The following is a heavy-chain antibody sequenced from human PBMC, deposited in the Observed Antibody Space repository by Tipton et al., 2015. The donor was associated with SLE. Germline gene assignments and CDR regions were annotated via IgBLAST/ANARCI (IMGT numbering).Heavy chain of an antibody. CDR3: AGGWTRQLIFDY. CDR2: INHSGGT. J-gene: IGHJ4*02. Sequence: TLSLTCAISGESFSGNYLNWIRQSPEKGLEWIGEINHSGGTNYNPSLKSRVTILVGTSKNQVSLKMNSVTAAVTAVYYCAGGWTRQLIFDYWGQGNLVTVSS. V-gene: IGHV4-34*01. D-gene: IGHD2-2*01. CDR1: GESFSGNY.